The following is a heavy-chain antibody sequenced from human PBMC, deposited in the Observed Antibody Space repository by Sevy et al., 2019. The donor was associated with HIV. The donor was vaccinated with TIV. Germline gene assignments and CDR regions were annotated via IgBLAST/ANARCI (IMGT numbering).Heavy chain of an antibody. Sequence: GGSLRLSCTASGFTFSSYEMNWVRQAPGKGLEWVSYISNSGRTNHYSDSVKGRFTITRDNAKNSLFLQMNSLRAEDTAVYYCARDLPPSATTVPHFDYWGRGTLVTVSS. J-gene: IGHJ4*02. CDR3: ARDLPPSATTVPHFDY. D-gene: IGHD4-17*01. V-gene: IGHV3-48*03. CDR1: GFTFSSYE. CDR2: ISNSGRTN.